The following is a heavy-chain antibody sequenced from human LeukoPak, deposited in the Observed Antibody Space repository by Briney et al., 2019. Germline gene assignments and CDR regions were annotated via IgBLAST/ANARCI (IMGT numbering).Heavy chain of an antibody. CDR2: ISHDGSDK. D-gene: IGHD6-13*01. V-gene: IGHV3-30*18. CDR1: GFNFFGYG. Sequence: GGSLRLSCAASGFNFFGYGMHWVRQAPGKGPQWVAVISHDGSDKYYADSVKVRFTISRDNSKNTLYLQMNSLKPEDTAVYFCAKDSASLSSHFATYFDSWGQGTLVTVSS. CDR3: AKDSASLSSHFATYFDS. J-gene: IGHJ4*02.